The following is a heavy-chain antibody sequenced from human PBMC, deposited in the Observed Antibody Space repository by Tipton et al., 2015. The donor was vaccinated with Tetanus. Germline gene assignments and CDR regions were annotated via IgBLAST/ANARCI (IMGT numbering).Heavy chain of an antibody. V-gene: IGHV3-73*01. CDR3: ARGSLTNYGLDV. Sequence: SLRLSCAASGFTFSGSAMHWVRQASGKGLEWVGRIRSKASNYATAYAASVKGRFTISRDDSKNTVYLQMNSLRAEDTAVYFCARGSLTNYGLDVWGQGTPVTVSS. D-gene: IGHD1-1*01. CDR2: IRSKASNYAT. CDR1: GFTFSGSA. J-gene: IGHJ6*02.